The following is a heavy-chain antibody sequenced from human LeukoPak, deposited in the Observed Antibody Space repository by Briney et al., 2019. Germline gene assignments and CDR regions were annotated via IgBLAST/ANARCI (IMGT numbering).Heavy chain of an antibody. D-gene: IGHD3-22*01. CDR3: AKRRGYYDSSGSQAPNYYYYYYMDV. V-gene: IGHV3-23*01. CDR2: ISGSGGST. J-gene: IGHJ6*03. CDR1: GFTFSSYG. Sequence: GGTLRLSCAASGFTFSSYGMSWVRQAPGKGLEWVSAISGSGGSTYYADSVKGRFTISRDNSKNTPYLQMNSLRAEDTAVYYCAKRRGYYDSSGSQAPNYYYYYYMDVWGKGTTVTISS.